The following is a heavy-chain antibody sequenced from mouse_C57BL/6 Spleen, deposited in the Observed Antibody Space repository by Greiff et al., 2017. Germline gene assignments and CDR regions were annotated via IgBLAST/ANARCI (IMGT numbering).Heavy chain of an antibody. CDR3: ARSDDGYYHYFDY. V-gene: IGHV1-81*01. CDR2: IYPRSGNT. D-gene: IGHD2-3*01. CDR1: GYTFTSYG. J-gene: IGHJ2*01. Sequence: VQLQQSGAELARPGASVKLSCKASGYTFTSYGISWVKQRTGQGLEWIGEIYPRSGNTYYNEKFKGKATLTADKSSSTAYMELRGLTSEDSAVYFCARSDDGYYHYFDYWGQGTTLTVSS.